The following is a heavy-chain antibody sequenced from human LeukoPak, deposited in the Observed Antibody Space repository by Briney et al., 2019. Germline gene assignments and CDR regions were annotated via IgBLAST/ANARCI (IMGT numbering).Heavy chain of an antibody. CDR3: ATPSVGAYDAFDI. V-gene: IGHV1-46*01. CDR2: INPSGGST. D-gene: IGHD1-26*01. J-gene: IGHJ3*02. CDR1: GYTFTNYY. Sequence: ASVKVSCKASGYTFTNYYMHWVRQAPGQGLEWMGIINPSGGSTSYAQKFQGRVTMTRDTPTSTVYMELSSLRSEDTAVYYCATPSVGAYDAFDIWGQGTMVTVSS.